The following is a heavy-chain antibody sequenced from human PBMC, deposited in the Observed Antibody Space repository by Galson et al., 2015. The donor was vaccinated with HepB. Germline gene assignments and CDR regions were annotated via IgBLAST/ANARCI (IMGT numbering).Heavy chain of an antibody. J-gene: IGHJ4*02. D-gene: IGHD1-1*01. CDR2: IIPILGIA. Sequence: SVKVSCKASGGTFSSYTISWARQAPGQGLEWMGRIIPILGIANYAQKFQGRVTITADKSTSTAYMELSSLRSEDTAVYYCARDGENSWNGGDFDYWGQGTLVTVSS. CDR3: ARDGENSWNGGDFDY. CDR1: GGTFSSYT. V-gene: IGHV1-69*04.